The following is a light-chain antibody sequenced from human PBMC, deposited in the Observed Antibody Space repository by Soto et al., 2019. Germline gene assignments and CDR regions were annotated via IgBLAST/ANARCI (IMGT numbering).Light chain of an antibody. Sequence: QSVLTQPASVSGSPGQSITISCTGTSSDVGGYNYVSWYQHHPGKAPKLMIYDVSNRPSGVSNRFSGSKSGNTASLTISGLQPEDEADYYCCSYTPCTPRQIVSGTGTKLTVL. CDR2: DVS. J-gene: IGLJ1*01. V-gene: IGLV2-14*03. CDR1: SSDVGGYNY. CDR3: CSYTPCTPRQIV.